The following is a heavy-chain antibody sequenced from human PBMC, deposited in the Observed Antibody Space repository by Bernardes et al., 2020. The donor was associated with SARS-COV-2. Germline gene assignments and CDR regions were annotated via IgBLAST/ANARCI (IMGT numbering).Heavy chain of an antibody. Sequence: GGSLRLSCAASGFTFSSYAMSWVRQAPGKGLAWVSAISGSGGSTYYADSVKGRFTISRDNSKNTLYLQMNSLRAEDTAVYYCAKREYYDFWSGPIDYWGQGTLVTVSS. CDR2: ISGSGGST. V-gene: IGHV3-23*01. D-gene: IGHD3-3*01. CDR1: GFTFSSYA. CDR3: AKREYYDFWSGPIDY. J-gene: IGHJ4*02.